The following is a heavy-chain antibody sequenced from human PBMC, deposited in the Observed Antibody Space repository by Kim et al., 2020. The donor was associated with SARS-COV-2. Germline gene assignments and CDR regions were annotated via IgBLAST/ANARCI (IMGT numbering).Heavy chain of an antibody. D-gene: IGHD6-19*01. Sequence: SETLSLTCTVSGGSISSYYWSWIRQPPGKGLEWIGYIYYSGSTNYNPSLKSRVTISVDTSKNQFSLKLSSVTAADTAVYYCARDQQWALGLWGQGTLVTVSS. CDR2: IYYSGST. CDR1: GGSISSYY. V-gene: IGHV4-59*13. CDR3: ARDQQWALGL. J-gene: IGHJ4*02.